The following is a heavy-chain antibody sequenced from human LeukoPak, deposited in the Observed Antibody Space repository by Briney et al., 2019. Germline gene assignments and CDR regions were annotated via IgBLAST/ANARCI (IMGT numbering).Heavy chain of an antibody. CDR3: ARRKEVQTTLDY. V-gene: IGHV3-7*01. CDR1: GFVFSNYW. J-gene: IGHJ4*02. CDR2: IKEDGGET. D-gene: IGHD4/OR15-4a*01. Sequence: QSGGSLRLSCVASGFVFSNYWMGWVRQAPGKGLEWVANIKEDGGETYYVDSVKGRSTVSRDNAKNSLDLQMNSLRDEDTAVYYCARRKEVQTTLDYWGQGTLVTVSS.